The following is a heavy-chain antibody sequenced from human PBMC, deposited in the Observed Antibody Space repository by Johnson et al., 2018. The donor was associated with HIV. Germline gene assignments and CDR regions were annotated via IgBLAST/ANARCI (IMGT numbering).Heavy chain of an antibody. D-gene: IGHD2-2*01. CDR3: AKDRRASYPRGAFDI. CDR1: GFTFSSYG. Sequence: QVQLVESGGGVVQPGRSLRLSCAASGFTFSSYGMHWVRQAPGKGLEWVAVIWYDGSNKYYADSVKGRFTISRDNSKNTLYLQMNSLRAEDTAVYYCAKDRRASYPRGAFDIWGQGTMVTVSS. CDR2: IWYDGSNK. V-gene: IGHV3-33*06. J-gene: IGHJ3*02.